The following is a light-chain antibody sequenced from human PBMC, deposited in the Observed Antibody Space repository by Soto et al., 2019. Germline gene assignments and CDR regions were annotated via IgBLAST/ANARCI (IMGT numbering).Light chain of an antibody. V-gene: IGKV3-20*01. CDR3: QQYGNSPQIT. Sequence: EIVMTQSPGTLSLSPGERATLSCRASQSVSSRLAWYQQKPGQAPRLLISGASSRATGIPDRFSGNGSGTDFTLTISRLEPEDFAVYYCQQYGNSPQITFGQGTRLEIK. CDR1: QSVSSR. CDR2: GAS. J-gene: IGKJ5*01.